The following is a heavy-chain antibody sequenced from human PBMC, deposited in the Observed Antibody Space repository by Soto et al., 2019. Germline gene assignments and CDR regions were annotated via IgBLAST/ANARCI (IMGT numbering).Heavy chain of an antibody. J-gene: IGHJ4*02. CDR1: GFTFSSHG. D-gene: IGHD3-22*01. V-gene: IGHV3-30*18. CDR3: AKDQSDSYYDSSGSFDY. Sequence: QVQLVESGGGVVQPGRSLRLSCAASGFTFSSHGMHWVRQAPGKGLEWVAVISYDGSNKYYADSVKGRFTISRDNSKNTLYLQMNSLRAEDTAVYYCAKDQSDSYYDSSGSFDYWGQGTLVTVSS. CDR2: ISYDGSNK.